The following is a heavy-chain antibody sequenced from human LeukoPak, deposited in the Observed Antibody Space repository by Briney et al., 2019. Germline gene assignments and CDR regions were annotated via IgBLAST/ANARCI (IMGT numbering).Heavy chain of an antibody. D-gene: IGHD3-10*01. CDR3: ARNSTSWSFDL. V-gene: IGHV4-38-2*01. CDR1: GDSISSGYY. Sequence: SETLSLTCDVSGDSISSGYYWGWIRQPPGKGLEWIGAIYHSGSTYYNPSLKSRVTISADTSKNQFSLTLNSVTAADTAVYYCARNSTSWSFDLWGRGTLVTVSS. CDR2: IYHSGST. J-gene: IGHJ2*01.